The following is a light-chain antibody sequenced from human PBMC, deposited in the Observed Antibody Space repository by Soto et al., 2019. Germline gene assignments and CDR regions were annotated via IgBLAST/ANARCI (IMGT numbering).Light chain of an antibody. J-gene: IGKJ1*01. CDR1: QRVSSN. CDR3: QQYNDLPLT. V-gene: IGKV3-15*01. Sequence: EIVMTQSPVTLSVSPGERATLSCRASQRVSSNLAWYQQKPGQAPSLLIYGAFTRATGIPARISGTGSGTEFTLTISSLQSEDVALYYCQQYNDLPLTFGQGTKVDI. CDR2: GAF.